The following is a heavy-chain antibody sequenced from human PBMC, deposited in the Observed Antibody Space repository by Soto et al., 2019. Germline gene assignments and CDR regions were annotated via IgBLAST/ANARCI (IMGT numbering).Heavy chain of an antibody. CDR2: IKQDGSEK. CDR3: ARVVYDYVWGSYPHGFDY. J-gene: IGHJ4*02. Sequence: GGSLRLSCAASGFTFSSYWMSWVRQAPGKGLEWVANIKQDGSEKYYVDSVKGRFTISRDNAKNSLYLQMNNLRAEDTAVYYCARVVYDYVWGSYPHGFDYWGQGTLVTVSS. CDR1: GFTFSSYW. V-gene: IGHV3-7*01. D-gene: IGHD3-16*02.